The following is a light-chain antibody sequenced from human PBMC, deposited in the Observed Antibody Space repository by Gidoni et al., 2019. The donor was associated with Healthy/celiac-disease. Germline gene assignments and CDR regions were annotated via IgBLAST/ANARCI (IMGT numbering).Light chain of an antibody. CDR2: GAS. CDR3: QQYSSSPGT. V-gene: IGKV3-20*01. J-gene: IGKJ2*01. Sequence: IVLTQSAATLSLSLGERATPPYRASQRVSSSYLAWYQQKPGQAPRLLIYGASSRATGIPDRFSGSGSGTDFTLTISRLEPEDFAVYYCQQYSSSPGTFGQGTNLEIK. CDR1: QRVSSSY.